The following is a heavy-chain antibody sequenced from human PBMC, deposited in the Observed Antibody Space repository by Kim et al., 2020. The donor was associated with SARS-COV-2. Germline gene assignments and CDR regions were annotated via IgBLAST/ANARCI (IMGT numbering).Heavy chain of an antibody. CDR3: ARDPSGYYYYYYMDV. V-gene: IGHV3-21*06. Sequence: ADAVKGRFTISRDNAKNSLYLQMNHLRAEDTAVYYWARDPSGYYYYYYMDVWGKGTTVTVSS. J-gene: IGHJ6*03.